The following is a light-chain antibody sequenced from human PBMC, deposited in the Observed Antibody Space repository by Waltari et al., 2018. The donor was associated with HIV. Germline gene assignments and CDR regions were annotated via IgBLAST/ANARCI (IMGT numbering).Light chain of an antibody. Sequence: DIQMTQSPSTLSAPVGDRVPITCRGSQFSDDVLAGDRQRAGRAPKLLIYRASDVGRGVPSRFSGAGSETEFTLSISGLQPGDFATYFWQEYSTKARTFGQGTKVEIK. CDR2: RAS. J-gene: IGKJ1*01. V-gene: IGKV1-5*03. CDR3: QEYSTKART. CDR1: QFSDDV.